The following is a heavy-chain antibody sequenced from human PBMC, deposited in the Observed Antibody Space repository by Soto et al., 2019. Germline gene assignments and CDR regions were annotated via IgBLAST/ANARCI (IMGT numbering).Heavy chain of an antibody. CDR2: IIPIFGTA. CDR1: GGTFTSYG. CDR3: AIEARQRATTYFDY. D-gene: IGHD1-1*01. Sequence: QVQLVQSGAELKKPGSSVKVSCKASGGTFTSYGFSWVRQAPGQGLEWMGEIIPIFGTANYAQKFQGRVTTTADKLTSTAYTELSSLRSEETAVYYCAIEARQRATTYFDYWGQGTLVTVSS. V-gene: IGHV1-69*06. J-gene: IGHJ4*02.